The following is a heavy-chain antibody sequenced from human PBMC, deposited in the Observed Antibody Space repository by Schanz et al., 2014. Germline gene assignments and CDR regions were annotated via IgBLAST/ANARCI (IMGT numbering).Heavy chain of an antibody. Sequence: QVQLLESGGGVVQPGGSLRLSCAASGFTFSDYYMSWIRQAPGKGLECISYISSRGTTIYYADSVKGRFTISRDNAENSLYLQMSSLRAEDTAVYYCASSSYRLLSYYYAMDVWGQGTTVTVSS. CDR3: ASSSYRLLSYYYAMDV. CDR2: ISSRGTTI. D-gene: IGHD1-26*01. J-gene: IGHJ6*02. CDR1: GFTFSDYY. V-gene: IGHV3-11*01.